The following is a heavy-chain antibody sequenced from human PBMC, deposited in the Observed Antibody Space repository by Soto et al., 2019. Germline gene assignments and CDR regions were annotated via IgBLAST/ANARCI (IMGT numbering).Heavy chain of an antibody. V-gene: IGHV3-30*12. J-gene: IGHJ4*02. Sequence: QPGGSLRLSCAASGFIFSNYGMHWVRQAPGKGLEWVAVIYYDGGNKFYADSVKGRFTISRDNSKNTVDLQMNSLSADDTAVYFCARENTGNYGWFDFWGQGTLVTVSS. CDR1: GFIFSNYG. CDR3: ARENTGNYGWFDF. D-gene: IGHD1-26*01. CDR2: IYYDGGNK.